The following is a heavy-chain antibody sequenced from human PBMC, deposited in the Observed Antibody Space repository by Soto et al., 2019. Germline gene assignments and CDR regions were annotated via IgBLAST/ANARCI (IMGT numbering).Heavy chain of an antibody. CDR1: GGSISSGDYY. Sequence: SETLSLTCTVSGGSISSGDYYWSWIRQPPGKGLEWIGYIYYSGSTYYNPSLKSRVTISVDTSKNQFSLKLSSVTAADTAVYYCAREYVEYSSSSGFDYWGQGTLVTV. CDR2: IYYSGST. V-gene: IGHV4-30-4*01. CDR3: AREYVEYSSSSGFDY. D-gene: IGHD6-6*01. J-gene: IGHJ4*02.